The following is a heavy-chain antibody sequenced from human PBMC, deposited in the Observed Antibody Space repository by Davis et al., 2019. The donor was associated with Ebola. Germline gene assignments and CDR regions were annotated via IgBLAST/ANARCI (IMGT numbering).Heavy chain of an antibody. Sequence: ASVKVSCKASGNTISTYTIDWVRQAPGQGLEWMGGIIPLFGTTNYAQKLQGRVTMTTDTSTSTAYMELRSLRSDDTAVYYCARDLITMITGGGLFDYWGQGTLVTVSS. CDR3: ARDLITMITGGGLFDY. D-gene: IGHD3-22*01. CDR1: GNTISTYT. J-gene: IGHJ4*02. CDR2: IIPLFGTT. V-gene: IGHV1-18*01.